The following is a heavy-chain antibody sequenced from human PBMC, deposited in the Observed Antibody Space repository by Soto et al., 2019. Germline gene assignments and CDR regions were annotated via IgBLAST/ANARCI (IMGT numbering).Heavy chain of an antibody. CDR1: GDSVSSNSAA. J-gene: IGHJ4*02. D-gene: IGHD1-26*01. CDR2: TYYRSKWYN. V-gene: IGHV6-1*01. Sequence: QVQLQQSGPGLVKPSQTLSVTCGISGDSVSSNSAAWNWLRQSPSRGLEWLGRTYYRSKWYNDYAVFVESRITINPATSKNHFSLQLNFVTPEDTAVYFCARGEQYSGRIFDYWGQGTLVTVSS. CDR3: ARGEQYSGRIFDY.